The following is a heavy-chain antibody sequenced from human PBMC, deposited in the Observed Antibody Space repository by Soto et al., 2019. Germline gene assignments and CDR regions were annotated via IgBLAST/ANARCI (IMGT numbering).Heavy chain of an antibody. CDR1: GYTFTSYC. D-gene: IGHD3-10*01. Sequence: ASVKVSCKASGYTFTSYCISWVLQAPGQGLEWMGWISAYNGNTNYAQKLQGRVTMTTDTSTSTAYMELRSLRSDDTAVYYCARGSPPWPQTMNWFDPWGQGTLVTVSS. V-gene: IGHV1-18*01. CDR2: ISAYNGNT. J-gene: IGHJ5*02. CDR3: ARGSPPWPQTMNWFDP.